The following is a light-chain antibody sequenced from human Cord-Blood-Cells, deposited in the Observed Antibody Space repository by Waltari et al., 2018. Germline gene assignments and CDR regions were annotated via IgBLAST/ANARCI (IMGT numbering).Light chain of an antibody. CDR3: SSYTSSSTLYV. V-gene: IGLV2-14*01. Sequence: QSALTQPASVSGSTGQSITISCTGTSSEVGGYNNVSGYQQHPGKAPKLMIYEVSNRPSGVSNRFSGSKSGNTASLTISGLQAEDEADYYCSSYTSSSTLYVFGTGTKVTVL. CDR1: SSEVGGYNN. J-gene: IGLJ1*01. CDR2: EVS.